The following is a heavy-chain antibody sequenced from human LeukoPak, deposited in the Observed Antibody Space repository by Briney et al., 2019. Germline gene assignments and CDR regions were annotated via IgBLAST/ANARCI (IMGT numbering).Heavy chain of an antibody. D-gene: IGHD5-18*01. Sequence: GGSLRLSCAASGFTFSSYAMSWVRQAPGKGLEWVSAISGSGGSTYYADSVKGRFAISRDNSKNTLYLQMNSLRAEDTAVYYCAKDRMVQLWFGYFDYWGQGTLVTVSS. J-gene: IGHJ4*02. CDR3: AKDRMVQLWFGYFDY. CDR1: GFTFSSYA. V-gene: IGHV3-23*01. CDR2: ISGSGGST.